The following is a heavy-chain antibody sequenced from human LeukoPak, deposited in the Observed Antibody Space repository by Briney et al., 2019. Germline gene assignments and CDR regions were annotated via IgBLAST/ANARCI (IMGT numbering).Heavy chain of an antibody. CDR1: GVSISSSNSY. V-gene: IGHV4-39*01. D-gene: IGHD3/OR15-3a*01. Sequence: PSETLPLTCTVSGVSISSSNSYWGWIRQPPGEGLEWIGSIYYSGNTYYNASLKSQVSISIDTSKNQFSLRLTSVTAADTAVYYCARQTGSGLFILPGGQGTLVTVSS. CDR3: ARQTGSGLFILP. CDR2: IYYSGNT. J-gene: IGHJ4*02.